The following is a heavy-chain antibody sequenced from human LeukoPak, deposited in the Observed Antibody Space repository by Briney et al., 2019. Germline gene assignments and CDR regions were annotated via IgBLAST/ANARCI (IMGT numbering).Heavy chain of an antibody. V-gene: IGHV3-64*01. CDR1: GFTFSSYA. CDR3: ARDVGARPTSYRAY. CDR2: ISSNGGST. D-gene: IGHD3-16*02. Sequence: PGGSLRLSCAASGFTFSSYAMHWVRQAPGKGLEYVSAISSNGGSTYYANSVKGRFTISRDNSKNTLYLQMGSLRAEDMAVYYCARDVGARPTSYRAYWGQGTLVTVSS. J-gene: IGHJ4*02.